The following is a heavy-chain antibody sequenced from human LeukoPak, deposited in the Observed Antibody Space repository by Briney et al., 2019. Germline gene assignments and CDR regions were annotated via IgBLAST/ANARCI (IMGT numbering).Heavy chain of an antibody. CDR3: TRTWWTEACSSSSCFTPDFDY. CDR2: INPSGGST. D-gene: IGHD2-2*02. V-gene: IGHV1-46*01. CDR1: GYTFTSYY. J-gene: IGHJ4*02. Sequence: ASVKVSCKASGYTFTSYYMHWVRQAPGQGLEWMGIINPSGGSTSYAQKFQGRVTMTRDTSTSTVYMELSSLEFDDTAVYYCTRTWWTEACSSSSCFTPDFDYWGQGTPVTVSS.